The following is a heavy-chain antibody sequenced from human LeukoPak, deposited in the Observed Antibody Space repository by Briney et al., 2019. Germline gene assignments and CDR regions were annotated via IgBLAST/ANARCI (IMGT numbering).Heavy chain of an antibody. D-gene: IGHD2-21*01. J-gene: IGHJ4*02. Sequence: ASVKVSCKASGGTFSSYAISWVRQAPGQGLEWMGGIIPIFGTANYAQKCQGRVTITADESTSTAYMELSSLRSEDTAVYYCARGPLGDPAHFDYWGQGTLVTVSS. CDR2: IIPIFGTA. CDR1: GGTFSSYA. CDR3: ARGPLGDPAHFDY. V-gene: IGHV1-69*13.